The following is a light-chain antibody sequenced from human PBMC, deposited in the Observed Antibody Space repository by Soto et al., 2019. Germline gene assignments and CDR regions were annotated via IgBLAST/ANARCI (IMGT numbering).Light chain of an antibody. Sequence: QSLLTQPPSVSAAPGQKVTISCSGSSSNIGNNYVSWYQQLPGTAPKLLIYDNNKRPSGIPDRFSGSKSGTSATLGITGLQTGDDADYYCGTWDSSRVVFGGGTKLTVL. V-gene: IGLV1-51*01. J-gene: IGLJ2*01. CDR3: GTWDSSRVV. CDR2: DNN. CDR1: SSNIGNNY.